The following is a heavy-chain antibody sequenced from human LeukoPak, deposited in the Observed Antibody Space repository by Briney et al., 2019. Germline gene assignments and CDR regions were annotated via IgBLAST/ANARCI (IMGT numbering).Heavy chain of an antibody. CDR2: INPNGGST. CDR1: GYTFTSYY. V-gene: IGHV1-46*01. CDR3: ARANDYYGSGSYYTDLSFDY. J-gene: IGHJ4*02. D-gene: IGHD3-10*01. Sequence: GASVKVSCKASGYTFTSYYMHWVRQAPGQGLEWMGIINPNGGSTSYAQKFQGRVTMTRDTSTSTVYMELSSLRSEDTAVYYCARANDYYGSGSYYTDLSFDYWGQGTLVTVSS.